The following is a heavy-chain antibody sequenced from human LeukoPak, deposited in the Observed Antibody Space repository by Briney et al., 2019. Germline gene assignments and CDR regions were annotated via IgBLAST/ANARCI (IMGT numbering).Heavy chain of an antibody. CDR1: GFTFSSYS. CDR3: ARDLRSYSSGWYMGFDY. Sequence: GGSLRLSCVGSGFTFSSYSMNWVRQAPGKGLEWVSYISGTSNTIYYADSVKGRFTVSRDNAKNSLYLQMNSLRAEDTAIYYCARDLRSYSSGWYMGFDYWGQGTLVTVSS. V-gene: IGHV3-48*01. D-gene: IGHD6-19*01. CDR2: ISGTSNTI. J-gene: IGHJ4*02.